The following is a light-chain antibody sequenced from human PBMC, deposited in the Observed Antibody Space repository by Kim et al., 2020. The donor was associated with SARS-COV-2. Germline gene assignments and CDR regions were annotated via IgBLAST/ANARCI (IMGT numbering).Light chain of an antibody. V-gene: IGKV3-15*01. Sequence: PGESATLSCRASETIVTNLAWYQQRPAQAPWLLIPGASTRATGLPARFSGSGSGTEFTLTISSLQSEDFAVYYCQQYNKWPYTFGQGTKLEI. CDR1: ETIVTN. CDR2: GAS. J-gene: IGKJ2*01. CDR3: QQYNKWPYT.